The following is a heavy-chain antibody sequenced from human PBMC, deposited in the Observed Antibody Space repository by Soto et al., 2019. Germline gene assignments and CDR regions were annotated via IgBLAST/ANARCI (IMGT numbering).Heavy chain of an antibody. CDR2: INPNSGGT. Sequence: ASVKVPCKASGYTFTGFYMHCVRQALGQGLEWMGWINPNSGGTNYAQKFQGWVTMTRDTSISTAYMELSRLRSDDTAVYYCARGSAPEGAFDIWGQGTMVTVSS. CDR1: GYTFTGFY. V-gene: IGHV1-2*04. D-gene: IGHD6-13*01. CDR3: ARGSAPEGAFDI. J-gene: IGHJ3*02.